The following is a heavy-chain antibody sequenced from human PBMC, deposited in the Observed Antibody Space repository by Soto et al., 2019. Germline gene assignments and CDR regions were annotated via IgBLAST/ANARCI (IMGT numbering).Heavy chain of an antibody. D-gene: IGHD6-19*01. CDR1: GGTFSSYA. CDR2: IIPIFGTA. V-gene: IGHV1-69*01. CDR3: ARDTSSGWPQRSPDYYYYGMDV. J-gene: IGHJ6*02. Sequence: QVQLVQSGAEVKKPGSSVKVSCKASGGTFSSYAISWVRQAPGQGLEWMGGIIPIFGTANYAQKFQGRVTITADESTSTAYMELSSLRSEDTAVYYCARDTSSGWPQRSPDYYYYGMDVWGQGPKVTASS.